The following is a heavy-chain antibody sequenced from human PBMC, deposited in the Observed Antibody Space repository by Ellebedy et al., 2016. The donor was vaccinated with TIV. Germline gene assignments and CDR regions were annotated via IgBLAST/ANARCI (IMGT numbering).Heavy chain of an antibody. V-gene: IGHV4-31*03. CDR3: ARLYGPNSYYFDY. D-gene: IGHD2-2*02. J-gene: IGHJ4*02. CDR1: GGSISSGGYY. CDR2: IYYSGST. Sequence: SETLSLXXTVSGGSISSGGYYWSWIRQHPGKGLEWIGYIYYSGSTYYNPSLKSRVTISVDTSKNQFSLKLSSVTAADTAVYYCARLYGPNSYYFDYWGQGTLVTVSS.